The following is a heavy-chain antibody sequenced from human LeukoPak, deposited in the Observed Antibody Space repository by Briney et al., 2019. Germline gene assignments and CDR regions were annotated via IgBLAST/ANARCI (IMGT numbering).Heavy chain of an antibody. V-gene: IGHV1-2*02. CDR1: GYTFTGYY. D-gene: IGHD4-17*01. J-gene: IGHJ4*02. Sequence: ASVTVSCTASGYTFTGYYMHWVRQAPGQGLERMGWINPNSGGTNYAQKFQGRVTMTRDTSISTAYMELSRLRSDDTAVYYCARRWTTMTDDYFDYWGQGTLVTVSS. CDR3: ARRWTTMTDDYFDY. CDR2: INPNSGGT.